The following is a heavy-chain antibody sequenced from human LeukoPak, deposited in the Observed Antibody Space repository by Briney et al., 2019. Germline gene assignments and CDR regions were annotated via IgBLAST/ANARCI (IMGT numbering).Heavy chain of an antibody. Sequence: PGGSLRLSCAASGFTVSSNYMSWVRQAPGKGLEWVSGISWNSGSIGYADSVKGRFTISRDNAKNSLYLQMNSLRAEDTALYYCAKEYSSGWPDAFDIWGQGTMVTVSS. CDR1: GFTVSSNY. CDR3: AKEYSSGWPDAFDI. J-gene: IGHJ3*02. D-gene: IGHD6-19*01. V-gene: IGHV3-9*01. CDR2: ISWNSGSI.